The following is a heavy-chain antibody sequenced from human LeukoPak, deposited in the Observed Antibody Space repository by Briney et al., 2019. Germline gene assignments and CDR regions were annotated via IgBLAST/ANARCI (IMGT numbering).Heavy chain of an antibody. CDR2: IYYSDNT. D-gene: IGHD6-13*01. Sequence: PSETLSLTCAVSGDSISNYYWSWIRQPPGKGLEWIGYIYYSDNTDYNPSLKSRVSISVDTSKNQFSLKLSSVTAADTAAYYCARHVGNSWYVAFDIWGQGTLVTVSS. CDR1: GDSISNYY. V-gene: IGHV4-59*08. CDR3: ARHVGNSWYVAFDI. J-gene: IGHJ3*02.